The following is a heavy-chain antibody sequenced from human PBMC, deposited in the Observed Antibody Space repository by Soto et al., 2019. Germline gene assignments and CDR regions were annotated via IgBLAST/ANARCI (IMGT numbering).Heavy chain of an antibody. CDR2: ISSNGGST. V-gene: IGHV3-64*01. J-gene: IGHJ4*02. D-gene: IGHD5-12*01. CDR3: ARRDGYNFDY. CDR1: GFTFSSYA. Sequence: EVQLVESGGGLVQPGGSLRLSCAASGFTFSSYAMHWVRQAPGKGLEYVSAISSNGGSTYYANSVKGRFTISRDNSKHTLYLQMGSLRAEDMAVYYCARRDGYNFDYWGQGTLVTVSS.